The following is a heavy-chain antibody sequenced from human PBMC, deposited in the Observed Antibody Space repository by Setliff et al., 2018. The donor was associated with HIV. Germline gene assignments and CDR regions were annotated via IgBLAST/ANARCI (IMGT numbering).Heavy chain of an antibody. V-gene: IGHV4-59*01. CDR3: ARDSGGYNYGFAVGSFDY. J-gene: IGHJ4*02. CDR2: VYYTRST. CDR1: SDSIRFYY. D-gene: IGHD5-18*01. Sequence: SETLSLTCTVSSDSIRFYYWTWIRQPPGKGLEWIGNVYYTRSTKYNHYLKSRITISIDTSKSQCSLKLTSVAAADTAVYYCARDSGGYNYGFAVGSFDYWGQGALVTVSS.